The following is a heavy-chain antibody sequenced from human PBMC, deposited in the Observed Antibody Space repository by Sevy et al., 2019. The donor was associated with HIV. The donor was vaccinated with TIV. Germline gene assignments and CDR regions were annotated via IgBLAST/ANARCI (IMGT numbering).Heavy chain of an antibody. CDR2: ISSSSSYI. V-gene: IGHV3-21*01. CDR3: AREGEYSSSSGGLDY. J-gene: IGHJ4*02. CDR1: GFTFSSYS. Sequence: GESLKISCAASGFTFSSYSMNWVRQAPGKGLEWVSSISSSSSYIYYADSVKGRFTISRDNAKNSLYLQMNSLRAEDTAVYYCAREGEYSSSSGGLDYWGQGTLVTVSS. D-gene: IGHD6-6*01.